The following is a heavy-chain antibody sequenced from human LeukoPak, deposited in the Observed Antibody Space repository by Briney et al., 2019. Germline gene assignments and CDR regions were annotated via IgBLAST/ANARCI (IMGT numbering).Heavy chain of an antibody. CDR3: ARRVYSGSYNWYFDL. Sequence: SETLSLTCTVSGGSISTSTYYWGWIRQPPGKGLEGIGSISYSGSTYNNPSLKSRVTISVDTSKNQFSLKLISVTAPDTAVYYCARRVYSGSYNWYFDLWGRGTLVTVSS. J-gene: IGHJ2*01. CDR2: ISYSGST. V-gene: IGHV4-39*01. CDR1: GGSISTSTYY. D-gene: IGHD1-26*01.